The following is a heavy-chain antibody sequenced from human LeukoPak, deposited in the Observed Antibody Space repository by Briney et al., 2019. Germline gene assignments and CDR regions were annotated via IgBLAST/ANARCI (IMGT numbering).Heavy chain of an antibody. CDR2: ISSSGGST. D-gene: IGHD3-16*01. CDR1: GFTFSSYA. CDR3: AKGKPPGEYFDY. V-gene: IGHV3-23*01. Sequence: RAGGSLRLSCAASGFTFSSYAMSWVRQAPGKGLEWVSGISSSGGSTYYADSVKGRFTISRDTSKNTLYLEMNSLRAEDTAVYYCAKGKPPGEYFDYWGQETLVTVSS. J-gene: IGHJ4*02.